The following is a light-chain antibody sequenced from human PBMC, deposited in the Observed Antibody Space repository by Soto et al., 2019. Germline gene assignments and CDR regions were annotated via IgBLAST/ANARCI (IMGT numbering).Light chain of an antibody. CDR1: QTVSSY. J-gene: IGKJ1*01. V-gene: IGKV3-20*01. CDR2: GAS. CDR3: QQYVSSPWA. Sequence: EIVLTQSPATLSLSPGERATLSCRASQTVSSYLLWYQQKPGQAPRLLIYGASRRATGIPDRFTGSGSGTDFTLTISRLEPEGFAVYYCQQYVSSPWAFGQGTKVDIK.